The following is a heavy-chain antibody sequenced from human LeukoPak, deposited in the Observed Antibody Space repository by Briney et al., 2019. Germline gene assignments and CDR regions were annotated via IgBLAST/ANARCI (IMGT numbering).Heavy chain of an antibody. CDR3: ARELHRDYYDTSGYFDY. Sequence: GGSPRLSCAASGFTFSDYYMSWIRQAPGKGLEWVSYISSSGSTIYYADSVKGRFTISRDNAKNSLYLQMNSLRAEDTAVYYCARELHRDYYDTSGYFDYWGQGTLVTVSS. CDR1: GFTFSDYY. V-gene: IGHV3-11*01. J-gene: IGHJ4*02. CDR2: ISSSGSTI. D-gene: IGHD3-22*01.